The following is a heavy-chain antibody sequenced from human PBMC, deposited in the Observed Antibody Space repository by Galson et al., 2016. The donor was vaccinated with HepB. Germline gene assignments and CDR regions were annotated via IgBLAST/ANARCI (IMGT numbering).Heavy chain of an antibody. V-gene: IGHV1-8*01. J-gene: IGHJ5*02. Sequence: SVKVSCKASGYTFSRYDINWVRQAPGQGREWMGWMNPKSGNTGYAQKFQGRVTMTRNTSLGTAYMELSSLTSDDTAMYYCASGVFDVAARPVSHWFDPWGQGKLVNV. D-gene: IGHD6-6*01. CDR3: ASGVFDVAARPVSHWFDP. CDR2: MNPKSGNT. CDR1: GYTFSRYD.